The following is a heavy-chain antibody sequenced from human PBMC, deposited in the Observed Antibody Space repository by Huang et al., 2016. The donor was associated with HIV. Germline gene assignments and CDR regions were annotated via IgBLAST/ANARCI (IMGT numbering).Heavy chain of an antibody. J-gene: IGHJ6*02. Sequence: VESGGRSVQPGGSIKLSCVGSTFTFGAYWMSWVRQPPGKGLEGVDNIKQDESEKDYVDSVKGRFNISRDNARKVLFLEMDNLRVEDTAMYFCATKTAGMDIWGQGTTVTVSS. V-gene: IGHV3-7*01. CDR1: TFTFGAYW. D-gene: IGHD1-7*01. CDR3: ATKTAGMDI. CDR2: IKQDESEK.